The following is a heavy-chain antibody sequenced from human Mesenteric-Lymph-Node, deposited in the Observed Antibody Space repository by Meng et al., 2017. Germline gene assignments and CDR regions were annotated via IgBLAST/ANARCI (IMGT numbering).Heavy chain of an antibody. Sequence: SETLSLTCTVSGGSISSYYWSWIRQPPGKGLEWIGNIYYSGNTNYNPSLKSRVTISADTSKNQFSLKLSSVTAADTAVYYCARLSYYDSTGYFHYWGQGTLVTVSS. CDR1: GGSISSYY. CDR3: ARLSYYDSTGYFHY. J-gene: IGHJ4*02. V-gene: IGHV4-59*12. CDR2: IYYSGNT. D-gene: IGHD3-22*01.